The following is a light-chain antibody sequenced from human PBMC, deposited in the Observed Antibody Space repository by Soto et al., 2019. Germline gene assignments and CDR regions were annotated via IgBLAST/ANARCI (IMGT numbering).Light chain of an antibody. CDR1: TGAVTNGHY. CDR2: DTT. CDR3: LLSYNGPYV. V-gene: IGLV7-46*01. Sequence: QAVVTQEPSLTVSPGGTVTLTCGSSTGAVTNGHYPYWFQQKPGQAPRTLIHDTTNRHSWTPVRFSGSLLGGKAALTLSGAQPEDEAEYYCLLSYNGPYVFGTGTKVTVL. J-gene: IGLJ1*01.